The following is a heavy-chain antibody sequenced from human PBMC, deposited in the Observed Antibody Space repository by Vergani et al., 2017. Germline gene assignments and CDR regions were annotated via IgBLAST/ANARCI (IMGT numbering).Heavy chain of an antibody. CDR1: GFTFSSYG. J-gene: IGHJ4*02. Sequence: VQLVESGGGVVQPGRSLRLSCAASGFTFSSYGMHWVRQAPGKGLEWVAAISGSGGSTYYADSVKGRLTISRDNSKNTLYLQMNSRRAEDTAVYYCAKEDIVVVVAATPPGYWGQGTLVTVSS. CDR2: ISGSGGST. V-gene: IGHV3-23*04. D-gene: IGHD2-15*01. CDR3: AKEDIVVVVAATPPGY.